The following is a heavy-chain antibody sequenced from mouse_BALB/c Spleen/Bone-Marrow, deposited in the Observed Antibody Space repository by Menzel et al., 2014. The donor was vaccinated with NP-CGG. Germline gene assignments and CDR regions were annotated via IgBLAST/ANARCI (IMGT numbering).Heavy chain of an antibody. CDR2: IYSGGSI. CDR1: GFTFSSYA. Sequence: EVQGVESGGGLVKSGGSLKLSCAASGFTFSSYAMSWVRQTPEKRLEWVASIYSGGSIYYSDSVKGRFTISRDNARNILYLQMSSLRSEDTAMYYCADGDSFAYWGQGTLVTVSA. CDR3: ADGDSFAY. V-gene: IGHV5-6-5*01. J-gene: IGHJ3*01. D-gene: IGHD2-13*01.